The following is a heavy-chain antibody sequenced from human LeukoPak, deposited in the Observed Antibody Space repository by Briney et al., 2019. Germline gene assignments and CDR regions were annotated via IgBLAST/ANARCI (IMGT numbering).Heavy chain of an antibody. J-gene: IGHJ3*02. D-gene: IGHD3-16*01. CDR3: TTDWGSGIKSVIAFDI. CDR1: GFIFSKAW. V-gene: IGHV3-15*01. CDR2: IKSKEDGGTT. Sequence: GGSLRLSCAASGFIFSKAWMNWVRQPPGKGLEWVGLIKSKEDGGTTDVAAPVEGRFTISRDDSKNTIYLQMNSLKTEDTAVYYCTTDWGSGIKSVIAFDIWGQGRMVTVSS.